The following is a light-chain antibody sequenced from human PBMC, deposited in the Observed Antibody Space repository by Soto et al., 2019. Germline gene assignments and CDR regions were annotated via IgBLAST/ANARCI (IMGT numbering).Light chain of an antibody. V-gene: IGKV1-9*01. CDR3: QQFNNYPRT. J-gene: IGKJ2*01. Sequence: DIQVTQSPSFLSASVGDRVTITCRASQAFSNYLAWYQQIPGRAPKLLIYTASTLHSGVPSRFSGSGSGTEFTLTISSLQPEDFATYYCQQFNNYPRTFGQGTKLEIK. CDR1: QAFSNY. CDR2: TAS.